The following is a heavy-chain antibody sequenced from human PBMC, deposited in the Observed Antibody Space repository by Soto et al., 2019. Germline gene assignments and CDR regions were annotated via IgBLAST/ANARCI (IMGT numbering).Heavy chain of an antibody. CDR1: GGSISSSSYY. J-gene: IGHJ6*03. V-gene: IGHV4-39*01. D-gene: IGHD3-10*01. CDR2: IYYSGSS. Sequence: QLQLQESGPGLVKPSETLSLTCSVSGGSISSSSYYWGWIRQPPGKGLEWIGSIYYSGSSYYNPSLKGRVTLPVDTSENKFSLRLSSVTAADTAVYYCATITRAYYTDVWGKGTKVTV. CDR3: ATITRAYYTDV.